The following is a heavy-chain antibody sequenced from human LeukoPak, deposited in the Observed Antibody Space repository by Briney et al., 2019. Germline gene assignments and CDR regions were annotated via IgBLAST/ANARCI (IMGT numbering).Heavy chain of an antibody. D-gene: IGHD3-10*01. CDR1: GFTFSSYW. CDR2: IKQDGSEK. Sequence: GGSLRLSCAASGFTFSSYWMSWVRQAPGKGLEWVANIKQDGSEKYYVDSVKGRFTISRDNAKNSLYLQMNSLRAEDTAVYYCARERPHGSGSYQLFDYWGQGTLVTVSS. V-gene: IGHV3-7*01. CDR3: ARERPHGSGSYQLFDY. J-gene: IGHJ4*02.